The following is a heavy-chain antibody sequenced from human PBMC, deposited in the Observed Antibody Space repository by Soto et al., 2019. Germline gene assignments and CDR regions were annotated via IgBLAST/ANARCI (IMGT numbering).Heavy chain of an antibody. CDR3: ARDPRSSSYFDY. CDR1: GFTFSNYW. D-gene: IGHD2-2*01. J-gene: IGHJ4*02. CDR2: ISSDGSIT. Sequence: GGSLRLSCAASGFTFSNYWMHWVRQAPGKGLVWVSRISSDGSITNDADSVKDRFTISRDNAKNTLYLQMNSLRVEDTAVYYCARDPRSSSYFDYWGQGTLVTVSS. V-gene: IGHV3-74*01.